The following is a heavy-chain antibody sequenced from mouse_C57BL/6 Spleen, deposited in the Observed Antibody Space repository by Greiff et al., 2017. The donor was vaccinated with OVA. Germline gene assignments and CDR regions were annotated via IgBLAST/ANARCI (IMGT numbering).Heavy chain of an antibody. J-gene: IGHJ2*01. Sequence: EVKLVESEGGLVQPGSSMKLSCTASGFTFSDYYMAWVRQVPEKGLEWVANINYDGSSTYYLDSLKSRFIISRDNAKNILYLQMSSLKSEDTATYYCARENYYGSGDYFDYWGQGTTLTVSS. CDR2: INYDGSST. CDR3: ARENYYGSGDYFDY. D-gene: IGHD1-1*01. CDR1: GFTFSDYY. V-gene: IGHV5-16*01.